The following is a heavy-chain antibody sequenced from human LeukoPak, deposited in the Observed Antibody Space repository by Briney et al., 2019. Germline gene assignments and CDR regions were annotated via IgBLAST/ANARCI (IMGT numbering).Heavy chain of an antibody. CDR3: ARDVSSGYLGFDY. D-gene: IGHD3-22*01. Sequence: TGGSLRLSCEASGFTFSGYAVSWVRQAPGKGLEWVSGFGTDGNTHYAESVRGRFDISRDTSKTTVYLQMNSLRAEDTAVYYCARDVSSGYLGFDYWGQGTVVTVSS. CDR2: FGTDGNT. V-gene: IGHV3-23*01. J-gene: IGHJ4*02. CDR1: GFTFSGYA.